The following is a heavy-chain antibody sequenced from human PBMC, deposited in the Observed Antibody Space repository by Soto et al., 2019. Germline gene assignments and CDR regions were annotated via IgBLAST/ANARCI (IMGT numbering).Heavy chain of an antibody. V-gene: IGHV3-21*01. CDR2: ISTTSTYI. Sequence: XGSLRLSCAASGFTLSGDAMNWVRQAPGKGLEWVSSISTTSTYIYYAESVKGRFTISRDNANNSLHLQMNSLRAEDTAVYYCVRDYVMDVWGQGTTVTVSS. J-gene: IGHJ6*02. CDR3: VRDYVMDV. CDR1: GFTLSGDA. D-gene: IGHD3-10*02.